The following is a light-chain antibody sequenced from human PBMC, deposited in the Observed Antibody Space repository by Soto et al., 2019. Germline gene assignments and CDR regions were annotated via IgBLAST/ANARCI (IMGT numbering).Light chain of an antibody. CDR2: DVS. CDR1: GSDVGGYKY. CDR3: SSYASSSPFV. Sequence: QSVLTQPASVSGSPGQSITISCTGTGSDVGGYKYVSWYQQLPGKAPKLMIYDVSYRPSGVSDRFSGSKSGNTASLIISGLQAEDEANYYCSSYASSSPFVFGTETKLTVL. J-gene: IGLJ1*01. V-gene: IGLV2-14*01.